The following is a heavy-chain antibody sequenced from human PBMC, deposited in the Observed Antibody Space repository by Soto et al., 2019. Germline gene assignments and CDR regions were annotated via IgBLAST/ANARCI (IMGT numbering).Heavy chain of an antibody. J-gene: IGHJ4*02. V-gene: IGHV3-74*01. Sequence: EVQLVESGGGLVQPGGSLRLSCAATGFTFSTYWMHWVRQGPGKGLVWVSRISTDGSSTTYADSVKGRFTISRDNAKNTLYLQMNSLRAEDTAVYYCARANDSTPPFDYWGQGSLVTVSS. CDR2: ISTDGSST. D-gene: IGHD2-2*01. CDR1: GFTFSTYW. CDR3: ARANDSTPPFDY.